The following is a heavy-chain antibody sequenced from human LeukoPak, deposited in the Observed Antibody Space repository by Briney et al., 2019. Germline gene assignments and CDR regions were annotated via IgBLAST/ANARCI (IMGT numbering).Heavy chain of an antibody. CDR3: ARDSPTGNNWFDP. CDR1: GGTFSSYA. J-gene: IGHJ5*02. CDR2: IIPIFGTA. V-gene: IGHV1-69*13. Sequence: AASVKVSCKASGGTFSSYAISWVRQAPGQGLEWMGGIIPIFGTANYAQKFQGRVTITADESTSTAYMELSSLRSEDTAVYYCARDSPTGNNWFDPWGQGTLVTVSS. D-gene: IGHD1-14*01.